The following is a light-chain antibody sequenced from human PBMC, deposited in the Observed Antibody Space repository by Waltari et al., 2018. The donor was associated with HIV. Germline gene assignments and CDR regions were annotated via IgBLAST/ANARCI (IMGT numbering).Light chain of an antibody. Sequence: DIQMTQFPSSLSASTGDRVTITCRASQSMGSWLAWSQQKPVKAPKLLIDKASDLESGAPSRFSGRGSGTEFTLTIICLQPDDSATYYGQQYDTSSPTCGQGTKVEVK. CDR3: QQYDTSSPT. V-gene: IGKV1-5*03. J-gene: IGKJ1*01. CDR2: KAS. CDR1: QSMGSW.